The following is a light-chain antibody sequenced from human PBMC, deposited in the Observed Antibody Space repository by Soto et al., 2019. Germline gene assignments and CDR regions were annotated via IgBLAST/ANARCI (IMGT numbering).Light chain of an antibody. CDR2: GNS. CDR1: SSNIGAGYD. CDR3: QSYDSSLSGRGV. V-gene: IGLV1-40*01. J-gene: IGLJ2*01. Sequence: QSVLTQPPSVSGAPGQRVTISCTGSSSNIGAGYDVHWYQQLPGTAPKLLIYGNSNRPSGVPDRLSGSKSGTSASLAITGLQAEDEADYYCQSYDSSLSGRGVFGGGTQLTVL.